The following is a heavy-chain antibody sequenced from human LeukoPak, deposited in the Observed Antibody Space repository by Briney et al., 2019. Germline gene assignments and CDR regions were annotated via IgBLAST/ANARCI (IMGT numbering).Heavy chain of an antibody. CDR1: GFTFSTYA. D-gene: IGHD4-17*01. CDR3: AKDRGDYTNWFDP. Sequence: PGGSLRLSCAASGFTFSTYAMTWVRQAPGKGLEWVSSITGSGDGTSAADSVTGRFSIPRDNSKSTLYLQMNSPRAEDTAIYYCAKDRGDYTNWFDPWGQGTLVTVSS. J-gene: IGHJ5*02. V-gene: IGHV3-23*01. CDR2: ITGSGDGT.